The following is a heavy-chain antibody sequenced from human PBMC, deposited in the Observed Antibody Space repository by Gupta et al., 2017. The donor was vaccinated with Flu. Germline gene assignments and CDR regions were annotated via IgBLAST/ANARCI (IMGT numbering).Heavy chain of an antibody. J-gene: IGHJ4*02. CDR2: IYYSGTT. V-gene: IGHV4-39*01. D-gene: IGHD2-21*02. CDR3: ARRVVTKFDF. Sequence: QLQLQESGPGLVRPSETLSLTCSVSGGTSSSFYWDWIRQPPGQGLEWIGSIYYSGTTYYAPSLKSRAAISIDTSKTQFSLELSSLTAADTAVYYCARRVVTKFDFWGQGMLVSVSS. CDR1: GGTSSSFY.